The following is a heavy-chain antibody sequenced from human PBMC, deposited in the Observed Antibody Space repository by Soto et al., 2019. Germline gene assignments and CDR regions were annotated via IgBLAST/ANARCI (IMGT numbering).Heavy chain of an antibody. J-gene: IGHJ4*02. CDR1: GFTFDDYA. V-gene: IGHV3-9*01. Sequence: GGSLRLSCAASGFTFDDYAMHWVRQAPGKGLEWVSGISWNSGTIRYADSVKGRFTISRDNAKNSLYLQMNSLRAEETAFYYCAKDTNSGGPAQFDYWGQGTLVTVSS. D-gene: IGHD3-10*01. CDR2: ISWNSGTI. CDR3: AKDTNSGGPAQFDY.